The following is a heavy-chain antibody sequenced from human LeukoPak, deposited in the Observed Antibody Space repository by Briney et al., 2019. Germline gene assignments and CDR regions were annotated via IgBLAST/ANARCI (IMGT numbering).Heavy chain of an antibody. CDR3: ARGVVPAAMMGGLDY. D-gene: IGHD2-2*01. J-gene: IGHJ4*02. CDR2: IIPLFGTA. Sequence: RXAPXQGXXXXXGIIPLFGTANYAQKFQGRVTITAEESTSTDYMELSRLRSEDTAVYYCARGVVPAAMMGGLDYWGQGTLVTVSS. V-gene: IGHV1-69*01.